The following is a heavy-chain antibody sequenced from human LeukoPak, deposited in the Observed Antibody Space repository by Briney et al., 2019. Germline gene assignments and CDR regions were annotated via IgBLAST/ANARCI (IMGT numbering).Heavy chain of an antibody. D-gene: IGHD2-15*01. CDR2: IIPIFGTA. CDR1: GGTFSSYA. V-gene: IGHV1-69*06. CDR3: ARHKTHCSGGSCYNYYFDY. Sequence: ASVKVSCKASGGTFSSYAISWVRQAPGQGLEWMGRIIPIFGTANYAQKFQGRVTITADKSTSTAYVELSSLRSEDTAVYYCARHKTHCSGGSCYNYYFDYWGQGTLVTVSS. J-gene: IGHJ4*02.